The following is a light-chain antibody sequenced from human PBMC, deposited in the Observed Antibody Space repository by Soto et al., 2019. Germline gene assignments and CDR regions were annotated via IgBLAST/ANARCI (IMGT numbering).Light chain of an antibody. CDR1: PRVSYY. CDR3: QQNKDWPGT. V-gene: IGKV3-15*01. Sequence: EILMTQSPATLSVSPGERVTFSCRASPRVSYYLAWYQPKPGQAPRLLIYDASTRATGVPVRFSGSGSGTEFTLTISSLQSEDFGVYYCQQNKDWPGTFGQGTKVDI. CDR2: DAS. J-gene: IGKJ1*01.